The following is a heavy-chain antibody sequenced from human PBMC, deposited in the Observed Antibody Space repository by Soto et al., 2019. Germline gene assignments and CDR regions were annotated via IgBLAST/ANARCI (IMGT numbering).Heavy chain of an antibody. CDR3: DKDRHPTAGDRFYFDS. CDR1: GFAFSTYA. Sequence: DVNLLQSGGGSAQPGGSLRLSCATSGFAFSTYAMTWVRQVPGRGLEWVSTILPDETGFYTVSVKGRFTISRDNFRGILYLQMNDLWVEDAAIYVCDKDRHPTAGDRFYFDSWGQGSLVTVSS. J-gene: IGHJ4*02. V-gene: IGHV3-23*01. D-gene: IGHD6-19*01. CDR2: ILPDETG.